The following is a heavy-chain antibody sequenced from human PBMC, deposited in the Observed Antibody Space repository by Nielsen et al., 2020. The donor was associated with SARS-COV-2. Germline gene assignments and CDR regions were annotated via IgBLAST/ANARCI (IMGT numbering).Heavy chain of an antibody. CDR2: IYYSGST. D-gene: IGHD3-10*01. V-gene: IGHV4-30-2*03. J-gene: IGHJ4*02. CDR3: ARPSLLWFGEFIH. CDR1: GVYLSHGGYS. Sequence: SETLSLTCAVSGVYLSHGGYSWSWIRQPPGKGLEWIGSIYYSGSTYYNPSLKSRVTISVDTSKNQFSLKLSSVTAADTAVYYCARPSLLWFGEFIHWGQGTLVTVSS.